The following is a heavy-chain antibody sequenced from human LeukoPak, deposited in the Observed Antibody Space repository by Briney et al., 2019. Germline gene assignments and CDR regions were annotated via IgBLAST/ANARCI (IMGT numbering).Heavy chain of an antibody. CDR3: ARDRDYYGSGSYLGLIDY. J-gene: IGHJ4*02. Sequence: GSLRLSCAAPGLTFSSYAIHWVRQAPGKGLGWGAVISYYGSNKYYADSVKGRFTISRDNSKNTLYLQMNSLRAEDTAVYYCARDRDYYGSGSYLGLIDYWGQGTLVTVSS. V-gene: IGHV3-30*04. CDR1: GLTFSSYA. D-gene: IGHD3-10*01. CDR2: ISYYGSNK.